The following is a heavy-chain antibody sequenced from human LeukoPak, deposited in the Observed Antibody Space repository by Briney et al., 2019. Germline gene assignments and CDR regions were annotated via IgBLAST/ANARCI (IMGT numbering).Heavy chain of an antibody. V-gene: IGHV4-34*01. D-gene: IGHD3-9*01. CDR1: GGSFSGYY. Sequence: SETLSLTCAVYGGSFSGYYWSWIRQPPGKGLEWIGEINHSGSTNYNPSLKSRVTISLHPSKNQFSLTLSSVPAADTAVYYCARVMSALTGYFFEPWGQGTLVTVSS. J-gene: IGHJ5*02. CDR3: ARVMSALTGYFFEP. CDR2: INHSGST.